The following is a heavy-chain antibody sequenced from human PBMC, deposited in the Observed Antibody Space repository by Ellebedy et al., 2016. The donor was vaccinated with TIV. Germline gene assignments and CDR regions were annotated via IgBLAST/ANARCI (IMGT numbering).Heavy chain of an antibody. J-gene: IGHJ4*02. Sequence: GESLKISCAASGFTFSSYDMHWVRQATGKGLEWVSAIGTAGDTYYPGSVKGRFTISRENAKNSLYLQMNSLRAGDTAVYYCASAGYYGSGSYYDYWGQGTLVTVSS. CDR2: IGTAGDT. D-gene: IGHD3-10*01. V-gene: IGHV3-13*01. CDR3: ASAGYYGSGSYYDY. CDR1: GFTFSSYD.